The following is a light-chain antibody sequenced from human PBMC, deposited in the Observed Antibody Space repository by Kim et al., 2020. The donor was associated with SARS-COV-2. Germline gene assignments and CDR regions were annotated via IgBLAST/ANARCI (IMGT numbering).Light chain of an antibody. CDR1: QSISSSY. J-gene: IGKJ3*01. CDR2: GAS. V-gene: IGKV3-20*01. CDR3: QQFGSSF. Sequence: EIVLTQSPGTLSLSPGERATLSCRASQSISSSYLAWYQQKPGQAPRLLIYGASSRATGIPDRFSGSGSGTDFTLTISRLEPEDFAVYYCQQFGSSFFGPGTKGGYQT.